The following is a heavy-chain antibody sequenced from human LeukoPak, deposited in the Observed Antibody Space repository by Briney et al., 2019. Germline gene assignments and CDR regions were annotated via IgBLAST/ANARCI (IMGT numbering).Heavy chain of an antibody. J-gene: IGHJ4*02. CDR1: GGSISSSSYY. Sequence: SETLSLTCTVSGGSISSSSYYWGWIRQPPGKGLEWIGSIYYSGSTYYNPSLKSRVTISVDTSKNQFSLKLSFVTAADTAVYYCASQLYDSSGYLDYWGQGTLVTVSS. V-gene: IGHV4-39*01. CDR2: IYYSGST. D-gene: IGHD3-22*01. CDR3: ASQLYDSSGYLDY.